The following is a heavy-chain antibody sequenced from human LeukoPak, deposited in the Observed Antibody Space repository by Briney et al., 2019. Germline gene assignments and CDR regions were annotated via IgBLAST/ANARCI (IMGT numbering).Heavy chain of an antibody. CDR2: INPNSGGT. Sequence: ASVKVSCKASGYTFTGYYMHWVRQAPGQGLEWMGWINPNSGGTNYAQKFQGRVTITADESTSTAYMELSSLRSEDTAVYYCAREGKYYDILTGPYYYYYYMDVWGKGTTVTVSS. CDR3: AREGKYYDILTGPYYYYYYMDV. V-gene: IGHV1-2*02. J-gene: IGHJ6*03. D-gene: IGHD3-9*01. CDR1: GYTFTGYY.